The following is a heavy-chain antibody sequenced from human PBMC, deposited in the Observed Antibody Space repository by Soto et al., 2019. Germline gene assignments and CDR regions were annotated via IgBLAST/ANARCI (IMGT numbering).Heavy chain of an antibody. CDR3: ARVGFGVVLNWFDP. D-gene: IGHD3-3*01. CDR1: GGSFRGYY. J-gene: IGHJ5*02. V-gene: IGHV4-34*01. CDR2: INHSGST. Sequence: PSETLSLTCAVYGGSFRGYYWSWIRQPPGKGLEWIGEINHSGSTNYNPSLKSRVTISVDTSKNQFSLKLSSVTAADTAVYYCARVGFGVVLNWFDPWGQGTLVTVSS.